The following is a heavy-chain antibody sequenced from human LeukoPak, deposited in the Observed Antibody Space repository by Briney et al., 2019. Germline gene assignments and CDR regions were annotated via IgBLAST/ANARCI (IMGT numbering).Heavy chain of an antibody. Sequence: GGSLRLSCSASGFTFGYYAMHWVRQAPGKGLEYVSGINSNGDSTYYADSVKGRFTISRDNSKNALYLQMSSLRTEDTAVYYCVKDRGGVRRDFDSWGQGALVTVSS. CDR2: INSNGDST. J-gene: IGHJ4*02. D-gene: IGHD2-15*01. CDR1: GFTFGYYA. CDR3: VKDRGGVRRDFDS. V-gene: IGHV3-64D*06.